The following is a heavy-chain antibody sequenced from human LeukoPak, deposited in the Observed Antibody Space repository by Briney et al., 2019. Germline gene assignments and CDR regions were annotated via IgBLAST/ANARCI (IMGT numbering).Heavy chain of an antibody. D-gene: IGHD2-15*01. Sequence: GTSVKVSCKASGFTFTSSAMQWVRQARGQRPEWVGWIVVGSGNTNYAQKFQERVTITRDMSTSTAYMELSSLRSEDTAVYYCAAAQNFPVYCSGGSCSYYFDYWGQGTLVTVSS. CDR3: AAAQNFPVYCSGGSCSYYFDY. J-gene: IGHJ4*02. CDR2: IVVGSGNT. V-gene: IGHV1-58*02. CDR1: GFTFTSSA.